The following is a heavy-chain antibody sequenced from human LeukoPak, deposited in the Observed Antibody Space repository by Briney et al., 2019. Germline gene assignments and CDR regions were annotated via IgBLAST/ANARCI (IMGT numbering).Heavy chain of an antibody. CDR1: GGTFSSYA. Sequence: SVKVSCKASGGTFSSYAISWVRQAPGQGLEWMGRIIPIFGTANYAQKFQGRVTITTDESTSTAYMELSSLRSEDTAVYYCARVPVDSSGYYYGVDYWGQGTLVTASS. J-gene: IGHJ4*02. D-gene: IGHD3-22*01. CDR3: ARVPVDSSGYYYGVDY. V-gene: IGHV1-69*05. CDR2: IIPIFGTA.